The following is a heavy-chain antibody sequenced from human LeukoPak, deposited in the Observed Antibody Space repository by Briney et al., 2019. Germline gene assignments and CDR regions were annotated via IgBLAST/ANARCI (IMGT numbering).Heavy chain of an antibody. CDR2: IYYSGST. V-gene: IGHV4-39*07. Sequence: SETLSLPCTVSGGSLSSSSYYWGWIRQPPGKGLEWFGSIYYSGSTYYNPSLKSRVTISVDTYKNQFSLKLSSVTAAGSAVLFCANRGRYVAFESWGQGTMVTVSS. J-gene: IGHJ3*02. CDR1: GGSLSSSSYY. CDR3: ANRGRYVAFES. D-gene: IGHD1-26*01.